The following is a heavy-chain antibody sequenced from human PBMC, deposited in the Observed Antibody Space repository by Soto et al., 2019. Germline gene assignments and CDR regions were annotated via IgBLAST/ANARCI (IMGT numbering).Heavy chain of an antibody. CDR3: ARHLPILERSAGWFGP. Sequence: SETLSLTCTVSGGSISSSSYYWGWIRQPPGKGLEWIGSIYYSGSTYYNPSLKSRVTISVDTSKNQFSLKLSSVTAADTAVYYXARHLPILERSAGWFGPWGQGTLVTVSS. J-gene: IGHJ5*02. D-gene: IGHD3-3*01. CDR1: GGSISSSSYY. CDR2: IYYSGST. V-gene: IGHV4-39*01.